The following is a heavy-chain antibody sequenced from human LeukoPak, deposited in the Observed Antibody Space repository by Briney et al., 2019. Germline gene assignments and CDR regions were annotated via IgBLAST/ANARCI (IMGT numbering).Heavy chain of an antibody. CDR1: GGSIGSSVDYS. CDR3: ARANYDSSGYYEYYFDY. V-gene: IGHV3-20*04. D-gene: IGHD3-22*01. Sequence: PSETLSLTCAVSGGSIGSSVDYSWSWVRQAPGKGLEWVSGINWNGGSTGYADSVKGRFTISRDNAKNSLYLQMNSLRAEDTALYYCARANYDSSGYYEYYFDYWGQGTLVTVSS. CDR2: INWNGGST. J-gene: IGHJ4*02.